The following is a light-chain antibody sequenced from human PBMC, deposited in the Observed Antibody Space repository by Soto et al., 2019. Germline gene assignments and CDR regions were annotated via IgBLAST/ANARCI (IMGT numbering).Light chain of an antibody. CDR1: SSDVGGYNY. J-gene: IGLJ1*01. V-gene: IGLV2-14*01. Sequence: QSALTQPASVSGSPGQSITISFTGTSSDVGGYNYVSWYQQHPGKAPKLMISEVSNRPSGVSNRFSGSKSGNMASLPISGLQAEDEADYYCSSYTDSSTYVFGTGTKLTVL. CDR3: SSYTDSSTYV. CDR2: EVS.